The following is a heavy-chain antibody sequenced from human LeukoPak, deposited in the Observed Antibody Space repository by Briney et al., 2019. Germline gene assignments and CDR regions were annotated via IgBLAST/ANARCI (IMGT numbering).Heavy chain of an antibody. D-gene: IGHD2-15*01. J-gene: IGHJ3*02. Sequence: GGSLSLSCAASGFTFSSYSMSWVRQAPGEGLEWVSGISGSGGSTYYADSVKGRFTISRDNSKNTLYLQMNSLRAEDTAVYYCAKTRGIVVVAATRGAFDIWGQGTMVTVSS. V-gene: IGHV3-23*01. CDR1: GFTFSSYS. CDR3: AKTRGIVVVAATRGAFDI. CDR2: ISGSGGST.